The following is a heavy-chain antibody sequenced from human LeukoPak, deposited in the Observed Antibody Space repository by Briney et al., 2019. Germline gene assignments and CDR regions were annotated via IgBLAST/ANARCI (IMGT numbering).Heavy chain of an antibody. D-gene: IGHD3-22*01. Sequence: GGSLRLSCAASGFTFSDYYMSWIRQAPGKGLEWVSYISSSGSTIYYADSVKGRFTISRDNAKNSLYLQMNSLRAEDTAVYYCARDPPDYYDSSGLFDYWGQGTLVTVSS. CDR1: GFTFSDYY. CDR3: ARDPPDYYDSSGLFDY. V-gene: IGHV3-11*01. J-gene: IGHJ4*02. CDR2: ISSSGSTI.